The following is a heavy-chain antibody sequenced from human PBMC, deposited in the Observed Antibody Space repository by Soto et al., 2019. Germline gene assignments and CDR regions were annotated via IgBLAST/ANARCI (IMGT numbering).Heavy chain of an antibody. V-gene: IGHV1-18*01. CDR1: GYTFTNFG. CDR3: ARRGTTIDY. D-gene: IGHD4-17*01. CDR2: ISAYHGNT. Sequence: QVQLVQSGAEVKKPGASVKVSCKTSGYTFTNFGLSWVRQAPGQGLEWMGWISAYHGNTNYAQNFQGRVTMTTDTSPSTDNMELRSLRSDDTAVYYCARRGTTIDYWGQGTLVTVSS. J-gene: IGHJ4*02.